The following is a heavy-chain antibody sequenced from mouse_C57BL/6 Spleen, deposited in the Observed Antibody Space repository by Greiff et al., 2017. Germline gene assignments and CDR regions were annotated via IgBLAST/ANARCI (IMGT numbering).Heavy chain of an antibody. V-gene: IGHV1-64*01. CDR3: ARRGYSTIMDY. D-gene: IGHD2-5*01. Sequence: QVQLQQPGAELVKPGASVKLSCKASGYTFTSYWMHWVKQRPGQGLEWIGMIHPNSGSTNYNEKFKSKATLTVDKSSSTAYMQLSSLTSEDSAVYYCARRGYSTIMDYGGQGTSVTVSS. J-gene: IGHJ4*01. CDR1: GYTFTSYW. CDR2: IHPNSGST.